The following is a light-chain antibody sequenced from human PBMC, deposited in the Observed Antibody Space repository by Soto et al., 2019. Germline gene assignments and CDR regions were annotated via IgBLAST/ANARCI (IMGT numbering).Light chain of an antibody. V-gene: IGKV3-11*01. CDR1: QSVSTY. Sequence: EIVLTQSPATLSLSPGERATLSCRASQSVSTYLAWYQQKVGQAPRLLIYDASYRAAGIPARFSGSGSGTDFPLTISSLEAEDLGVYYCQHRGDWPRTFGQGTKVEIK. CDR2: DAS. CDR3: QHRGDWPRT. J-gene: IGKJ1*01.